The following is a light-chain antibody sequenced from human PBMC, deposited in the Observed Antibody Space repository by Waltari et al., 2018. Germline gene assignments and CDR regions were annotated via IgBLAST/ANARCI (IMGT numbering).Light chain of an antibody. CDR3: QASYTEPYF. Sequence: DIVMTQSPDSLAGSLGERATINCKSSQSVLYSSNNKNYLAWYQQKPGQPPKLLIYWASTRESGVPDRFSGSGSGTDFTLTISSLQPEDVATYYCQASYTEPYFFGQGTKLEIK. J-gene: IGKJ2*01. V-gene: IGKV4-1*01. CDR2: WAS. CDR1: QSVLYSSNNKNY.